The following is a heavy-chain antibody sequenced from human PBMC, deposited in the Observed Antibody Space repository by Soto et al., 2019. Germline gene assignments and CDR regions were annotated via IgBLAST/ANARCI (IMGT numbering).Heavy chain of an antibody. J-gene: IGHJ6*02. Sequence: ASVKVSCKASGYTFTGYYMHWVRQAPGQGLEWMGWINPNSGGTNYAQKFQGRVTMTRDTSISTACMELSRLRSDDTAVYYCARDHYRTIYDILTGYSYYYYGMDVWGQGTTVTVSS. CDR3: ARDHYRTIYDILTGYSYYYYGMDV. CDR1: GYTFTGYY. CDR2: INPNSGGT. V-gene: IGHV1-2*02. D-gene: IGHD3-9*01.